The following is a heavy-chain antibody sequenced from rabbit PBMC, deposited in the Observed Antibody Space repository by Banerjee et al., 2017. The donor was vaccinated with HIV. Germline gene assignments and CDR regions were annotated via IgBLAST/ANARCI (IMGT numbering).Heavy chain of an antibody. D-gene: IGHD6-1*01. CDR2: INTISGDT. V-gene: IGHV1S45*01. CDR3: ARAGDYDYSYGYAGYPM. J-gene: IGHJ4*01. CDR1: GSDISSNA. Sequence: QEQLVESGGGLVQPEGSLTLTCKASGSDISSNAMCWVRQAPGKGLEWIACINTISGDTVYATWAKGRFTISKASWTTVTLQMTSLTAADTATYFCARAGDYDYSYGYAGYPMWGPGTL.